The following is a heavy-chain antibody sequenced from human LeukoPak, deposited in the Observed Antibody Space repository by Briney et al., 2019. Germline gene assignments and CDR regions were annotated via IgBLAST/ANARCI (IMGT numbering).Heavy chain of an antibody. CDR2: LSGGGGST. J-gene: IGHJ4*02. CDR1: GFTFSSYA. Sequence: PGGSLRLSCAASGFTFSSYAMSWVRQAPGKGLEWVSALSGGGGSTYYADSVKGRFTISRDNSKNTLYLQMNSLRADDTAVYYCAKAFSRGSSWYLFDYWGQGTLVTVSS. CDR3: AKAFSRGSSWYLFDY. V-gene: IGHV3-23*01. D-gene: IGHD6-13*01.